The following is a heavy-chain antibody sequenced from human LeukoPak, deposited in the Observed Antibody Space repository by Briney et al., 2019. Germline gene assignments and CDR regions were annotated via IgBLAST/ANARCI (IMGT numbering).Heavy chain of an antibody. Sequence: GGSLRLSCAASGFTFSSYAMSWVRQAPGKGLEWVSAISGSGGSTYYADSVKGRFTISRDNSKNTLYLQMNSLRAEDTAVYYCAKDTYDSSGYYLPGYFDYWGQGTLVTVSS. D-gene: IGHD3-22*01. V-gene: IGHV3-23*01. CDR2: ISGSGGST. CDR1: GFTFSSYA. CDR3: AKDTYDSSGYYLPGYFDY. J-gene: IGHJ4*02.